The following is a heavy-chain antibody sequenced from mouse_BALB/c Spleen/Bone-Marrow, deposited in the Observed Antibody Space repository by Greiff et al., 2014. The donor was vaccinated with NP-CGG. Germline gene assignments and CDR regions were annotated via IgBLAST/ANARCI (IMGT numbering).Heavy chain of an antibody. CDR2: IYPSDSYT. V-gene: IGHV1-69*02. D-gene: IGHD2-10*02. J-gene: IGHJ4*01. CDR3: TRQYGNYYAMDY. Sequence: QVQLQQSGAELVRPGASVKVSCKASGYTFTSYWINWVKQRPGQGLEWIGNIYPSDSYTNYNQNFKDKATLTVDKSSSTAYMQLSSPTSEDSAVYYWTRQYGNYYAMDYWGQGTSVTVSS. CDR1: GYTFTSYW.